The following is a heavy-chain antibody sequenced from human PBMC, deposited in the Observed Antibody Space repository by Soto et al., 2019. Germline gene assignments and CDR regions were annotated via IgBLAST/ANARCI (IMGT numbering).Heavy chain of an antibody. Sequence: PSETLSLTCTVSGASISVHSYYWTWIRQPPGKGLEWIGSSYYSGTTYFNPSLKSRATISVDTSKNQFSLRLTSVTAADTAIYYCTRRSNWNDKYFDPWGPGALGTSPQ. V-gene: IGHV4-39*01. J-gene: IGHJ5*02. CDR2: SYYSGTT. CDR1: GASISVHSYY. CDR3: TRRSNWNDKYFDP. D-gene: IGHD1-20*01.